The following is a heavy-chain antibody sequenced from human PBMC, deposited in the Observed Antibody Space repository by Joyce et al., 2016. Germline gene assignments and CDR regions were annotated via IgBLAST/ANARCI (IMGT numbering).Heavy chain of an antibody. CDR3: AHRPNSGYDPSAFDF. Sequence: QITLKESGPTLVKPTQTLTLNCAFSGFSLSTRGVGVGLIRQPPGKALEWLELIYWDDDKRYSPSLKSRLTITKDTSRNQVVLTMTNMDPVDTATYYCAHRPNSGYDPSAFDFWGQGTLVTVSS. D-gene: IGHD5-12*01. CDR2: IYWDDDK. CDR1: GFSLSTRGVG. V-gene: IGHV2-5*02. J-gene: IGHJ4*02.